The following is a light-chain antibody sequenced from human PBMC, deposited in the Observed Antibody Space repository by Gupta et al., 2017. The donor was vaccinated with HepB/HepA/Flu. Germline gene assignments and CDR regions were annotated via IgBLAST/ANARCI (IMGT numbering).Light chain of an antibody. J-gene: IGLJ1*01. CDR2: NDN. CDR3: VGWDDSLSGYV. CDR1: SSNIGNDN. V-gene: IGLV1-47*02. Sequence: QPVLTPPPSASGTPGQRVTISCSGSSSNIGNDNAYWYQQRPGTAPKLLIYNDNQRPSGVPDRFSGSKSGTTASLAISGLRAEDEADYYCVGWDDSLSGYVFGAGNKVTVL.